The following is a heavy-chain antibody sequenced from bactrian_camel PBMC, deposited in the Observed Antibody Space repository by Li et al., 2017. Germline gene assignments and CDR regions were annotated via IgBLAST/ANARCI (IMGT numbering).Heavy chain of an antibody. J-gene: IGHJ4*01. Sequence: HVQLVESGGGLVQPGGSLRLSCVASGFPFSANHMSWVRQPVGKKLEWVSSITASGTTSYSNSVRGRSTISRDNAKNTLYLQLDSLSTEDTATYYCAKGRPRLGLVAADLDRGQGTQVTVS. D-gene: IGHD7*01. CDR2: ITASGTT. CDR3: AKGRPRLGLVAADLD. CDR1: GFPFSANH. V-gene: IGHV3S1*01.